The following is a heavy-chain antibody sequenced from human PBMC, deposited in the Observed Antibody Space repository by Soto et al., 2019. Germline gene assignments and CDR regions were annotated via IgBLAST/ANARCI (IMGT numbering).Heavy chain of an antibody. CDR1: GGSISSYY. V-gene: IGHV4-59*01. D-gene: IGHD3-16*01. CDR2: IYYSGST. Sequence: QVQLQESGPGLVKPSETLSLTCTVSGGSISSYYWSLIRQPPGKGLEWIGYIYYSGSTTYNPSLMSRYTISVDTSKNQFSLTLSSVATADTAVYYCARTPNYGEGCFDPWGQGTLVTVSS. CDR3: ARTPNYGEGCFDP. J-gene: IGHJ5*02.